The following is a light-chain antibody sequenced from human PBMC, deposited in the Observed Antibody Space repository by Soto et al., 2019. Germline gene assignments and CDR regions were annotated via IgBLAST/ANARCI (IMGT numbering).Light chain of an antibody. CDR3: QQYNHCSSIT. CDR1: QSIRTN. J-gene: IGKJ5*01. CDR2: GTS. V-gene: IGKV3-15*01. Sequence: EILMTQSPATLSVSPGERAILSCSASQSIRTNVAWYQQRPGQAPRLLIYGTSTRATDIPARFSGRGSGTEFTLTIISLQSEDFAIYYWQQYNHCSSITFGQGTRLEF.